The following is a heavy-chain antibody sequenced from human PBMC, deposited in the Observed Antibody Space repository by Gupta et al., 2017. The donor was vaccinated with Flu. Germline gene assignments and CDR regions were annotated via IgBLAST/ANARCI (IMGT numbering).Heavy chain of an antibody. D-gene: IGHD3-10*01. CDR2: IKQDGSEK. Sequence: EVQLVESGGGLVQPGGSLRLSCAASGFTFSSYWMSWVRQAPGKGLEWVANIKQDGSEKYYVDSVKGRFTISRDNAKNSLYLQMNSLRAEDTAVYYCARDLVVRGVISSVYYYYGMDVWGQGTTVTVSS. CDR1: GFTFSSYW. V-gene: IGHV3-7*04. CDR3: ARDLVVRGVISSVYYYYGMDV. J-gene: IGHJ6*02.